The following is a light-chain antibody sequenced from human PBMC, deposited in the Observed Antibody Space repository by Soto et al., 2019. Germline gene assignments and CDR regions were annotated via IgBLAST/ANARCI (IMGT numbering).Light chain of an antibody. V-gene: IGKV1-39*01. CDR1: QSISSY. CDR2: AAS. J-gene: IGKJ4*01. Sequence: IRMYHSPSSLSAYIGDRVTITFRASQSISSYLNWYQQKPGKAPKLLIYAASSLQSGVPSRFSGSGSGTDFTLTINNLQPEDFASYFSPESYSPPLPFGGRSKL. CDR3: PESYSPPLP.